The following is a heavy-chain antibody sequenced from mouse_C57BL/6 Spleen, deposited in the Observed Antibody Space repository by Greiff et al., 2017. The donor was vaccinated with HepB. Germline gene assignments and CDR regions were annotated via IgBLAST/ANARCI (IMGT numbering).Heavy chain of an antibody. CDR1: GFTFSSYT. CDR2: ISGGGGNT. CDR3: ARRGNWDYFDY. V-gene: IGHV5-9*01. J-gene: IGHJ2*01. D-gene: IGHD4-1*01. Sequence: EVNVVESGGGLVKPGGSLKLSCAASGFTFSSYTMSWVRQTPEKRLEWVATISGGGGNTYYPDSVKGRFTISRDNAKNTLYLQMSSLRSEDTALYYCARRGNWDYFDYWGQGTTLTVSS.